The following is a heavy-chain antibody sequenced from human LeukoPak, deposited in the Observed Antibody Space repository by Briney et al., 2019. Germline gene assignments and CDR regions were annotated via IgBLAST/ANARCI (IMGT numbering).Heavy chain of an antibody. V-gene: IGHV4-59*01. CDR2: ICYSGST. Sequence: PSETLSLTCTVSGGSISSYYWSWIRQPPGKGLEWIGYICYSGSTNYNPSLKSRVTISVDTSKNQFSLKLSSVTAADTAVYYCARVHGFVREDAFDIWGQGTMVTVSS. J-gene: IGHJ3*02. CDR1: GGSISSYY. CDR3: ARVHGFVREDAFDI. D-gene: IGHD3-10*01.